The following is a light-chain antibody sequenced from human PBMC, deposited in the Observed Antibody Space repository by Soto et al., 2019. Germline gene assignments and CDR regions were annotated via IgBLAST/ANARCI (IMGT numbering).Light chain of an antibody. J-gene: IGKJ1*01. CDR1: QGISNY. CDR2: DAS. CDR3: QKYNSAPRT. Sequence: DIQMTQSPSSLSASVGDRVTITCRASQGISNYLAWYQQKPAKVPKLLICDASTLQSGVPPRFSGSGSVTDFTLTISRLQPEDVATDYCQKYNSAPRTCGQGTKVEIK. V-gene: IGKV1-27*01.